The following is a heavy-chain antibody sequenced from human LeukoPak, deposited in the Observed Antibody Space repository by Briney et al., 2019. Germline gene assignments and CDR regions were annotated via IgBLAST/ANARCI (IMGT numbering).Heavy chain of an antibody. CDR2: VYYSEST. J-gene: IGHJ4*02. D-gene: IGHD2-15*01. CDR1: GDSVSSYH. Sequence: SETLSLTHTVSGDSVSSYHWTWIRQPPGRGLEWIGYVYYSESTNYNPSLKSRVTISLDTSNNQFSLRLTSVTAADTAIYYCATYTRHCSGGTCYSIDYWGQGTLVTVSS. V-gene: IGHV4-59*08. CDR3: ATYTRHCSGGTCYSIDY.